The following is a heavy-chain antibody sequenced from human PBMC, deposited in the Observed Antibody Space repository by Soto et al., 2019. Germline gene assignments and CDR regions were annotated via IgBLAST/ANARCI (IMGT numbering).Heavy chain of an antibody. D-gene: IGHD4-17*01. CDR3: ARVSEMGTVTEGFYYYMDV. J-gene: IGHJ6*03. CDR1: GGTFSNYT. CDR2: TIPILNIA. Sequence: QVQLVQSGAEVKKLGSSVKVSCKASGGTFSNYTISGVRRAPEQGLDWMGRTIPILNIANYAQKFQGRVTITADKSTTTAYMELSSLRSEDTAVYYCARVSEMGTVTEGFYYYMDVWGKGTTVTVSS. V-gene: IGHV1-69*02.